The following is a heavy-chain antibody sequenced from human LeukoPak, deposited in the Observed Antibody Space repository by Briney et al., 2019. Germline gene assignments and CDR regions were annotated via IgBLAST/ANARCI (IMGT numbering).Heavy chain of an antibody. D-gene: IGHD1-14*01. CDR3: ARHSSRTKEPCVDY. Sequence: ETLSLTCTVSGDSISSYYWSWIRQPPGKGLEWIGYIFDNRNTNYNPSLKSRVTISVDKSKNQFSLKLSSVTAADTAVYYCARHSSRTKEPCVDYWGQGTLVTVSS. CDR2: IFDNRNT. V-gene: IGHV4-59*08. CDR1: GDSISSYY. J-gene: IGHJ4*02.